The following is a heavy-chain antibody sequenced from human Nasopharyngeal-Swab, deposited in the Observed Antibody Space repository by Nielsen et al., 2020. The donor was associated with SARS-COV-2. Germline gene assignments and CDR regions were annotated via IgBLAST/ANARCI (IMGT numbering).Heavy chain of an antibody. CDR2: IKHSGSA. CDR3: ARGVIEGRPGPGYMDI. CDR1: RGTFSGYS. J-gene: IGHJ6*03. Sequence: LRLSCAVYRGTFSGYSWSWIRQVPGKGLEWIGGIKHSGSANYHPSLKSRVTMSVDMSKNQFSLKVTSVTAADTAVYYCARGVIEGRPGPGYMDIWGKGTTVTVSS. V-gene: IGHV4-34*01. D-gene: IGHD6-6*01.